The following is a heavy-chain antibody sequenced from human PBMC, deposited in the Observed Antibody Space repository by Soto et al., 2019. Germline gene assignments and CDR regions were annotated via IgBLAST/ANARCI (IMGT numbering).Heavy chain of an antibody. Sequence: SETLSLTCTVSGGSISGHYWSWIRQPPGKGLQYIGYISYSGSTNYNPSLKSRVTISVDTSNNQFSLRLSSVTAADTAVYYCARDVGLQHDTGYYDFWSGKDNWFDPWGQGTLVTVSS. CDR2: ISYSGST. D-gene: IGHD3-3*01. CDR3: ARDVGLQHDTGYYDFWSGKDNWFDP. V-gene: IGHV4-59*11. CDR1: GGSISGHY. J-gene: IGHJ5*02.